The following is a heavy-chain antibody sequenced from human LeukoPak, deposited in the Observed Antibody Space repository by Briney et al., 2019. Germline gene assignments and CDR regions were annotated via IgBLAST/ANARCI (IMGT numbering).Heavy chain of an antibody. CDR2: ISAYNGNT. V-gene: IGHV1-18*01. J-gene: IGHJ5*02. Sequence: ASVKDSCKASGYTFTSYGISWVRQAPGQGLEWMGWISAYNGNTNYAQKLQGRVTMTTDTSTSTAYMELRSLRSDDTAVYYCARVVPGLDYYDSSGYYGRWFDPWGQGTLVTVSS. CDR1: GYTFTSYG. CDR3: ARVVPGLDYYDSSGYYGRWFDP. D-gene: IGHD3-22*01.